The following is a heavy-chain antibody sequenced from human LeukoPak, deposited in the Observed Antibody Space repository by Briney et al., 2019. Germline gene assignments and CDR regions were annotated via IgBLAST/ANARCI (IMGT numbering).Heavy chain of an antibody. CDR1: GFTVSSIS. V-gene: IGHV3-66*01. Sequence: PGGSLRLSCAASGFTVSSISMSWVRQAPGKGLEWVALIYSGGDTHYADPVKGRFTISRDSSKKTVFLQMHSLRAEDTATYFCVRVLDLGTLEYWGRGTLVAVSS. D-gene: IGHD7-27*01. CDR3: VRVLDLGTLEY. CDR2: IYSGGDT. J-gene: IGHJ4*02.